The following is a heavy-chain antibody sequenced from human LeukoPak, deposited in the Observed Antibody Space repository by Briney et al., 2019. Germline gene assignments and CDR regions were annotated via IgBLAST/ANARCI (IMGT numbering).Heavy chain of an antibody. Sequence: SVKVSCKASGGTFSSYAISWVRQAPGQGLEWMGGIIPIFGTANYAQKFQGRVTITADESTSTAYMELSSLRSEDTVVYYCARVLGYYDSSGYPRVYNWFDPWGQGTLVTVSS. CDR1: GGTFSSYA. J-gene: IGHJ5*02. CDR3: ARVLGYYDSSGYPRVYNWFDP. D-gene: IGHD3-22*01. CDR2: IIPIFGTA. V-gene: IGHV1-69*01.